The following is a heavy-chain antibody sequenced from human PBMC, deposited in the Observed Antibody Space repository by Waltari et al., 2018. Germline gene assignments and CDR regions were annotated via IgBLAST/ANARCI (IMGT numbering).Heavy chain of an antibody. CDR3: ARGPNFLSRFGEPWYFDL. D-gene: IGHD3-10*01. J-gene: IGHJ2*01. Sequence: QLQLVQSGAAVKKPVASVKVPCKASGYTFSIYDINWVQPATGKGLGGMGWMNPNSGNTGYAQKFKGRVTMTRNTSISTAYMELSSLRSEDTAVYYCARGPNFLSRFGEPWYFDLWGRGTLVTVSS. CDR2: MNPNSGNT. CDR1: GYTFSIYD. V-gene: IGHV1-8*01.